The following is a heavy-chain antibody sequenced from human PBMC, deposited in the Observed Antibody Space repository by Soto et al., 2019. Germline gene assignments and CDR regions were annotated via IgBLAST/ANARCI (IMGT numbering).Heavy chain of an antibody. CDR3: AKVYYDSSVNPQGGFDY. CDR1: GYIFTNYY. V-gene: IGHV1-46*01. D-gene: IGHD3-22*01. J-gene: IGHJ4*02. Sequence: QVQLVQSGAEAKKPGASVKVSCRASGYIFTNYYIHWVRQAPGQGLEWMGIIKTSGGGTNYAQKFQGTVTMTRDTSTKTVYIELSSLRSENTGVYYCAKVYYDSSVNPQGGFDYWGQRTLVTVSS. CDR2: IKTSGGGT.